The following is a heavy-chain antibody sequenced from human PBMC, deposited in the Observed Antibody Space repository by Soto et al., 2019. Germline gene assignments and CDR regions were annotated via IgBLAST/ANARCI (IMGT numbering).Heavy chain of an antibody. CDR3: ACWFYGSSGPDAFDI. Sequence: ASVKVSCTASGYTFTSYYMHWVRQAPGQGLEWMGIINPSGGSTSYAQKFQGRVTMTRDTSTSTVYMELSSLRSEDTAVYYCACWFYGSSGPDAFDIWGQGTMVTV. V-gene: IGHV1-46*01. D-gene: IGHD3-22*01. CDR1: GYTFTSYY. CDR2: INPSGGST. J-gene: IGHJ3*02.